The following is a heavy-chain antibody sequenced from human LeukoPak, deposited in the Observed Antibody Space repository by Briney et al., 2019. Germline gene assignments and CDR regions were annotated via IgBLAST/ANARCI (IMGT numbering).Heavy chain of an antibody. D-gene: IGHD3-3*01. CDR3: AKAPRFGDHATEYYYYYMDV. CDR2: ISRSGGST. J-gene: IGHJ6*03. V-gene: IGHV3-23*01. Sequence: GGSLRLSCAASGFTVSSNYMSWVRQAPGKGLEWVSSISRSGGSTFYADSVKGRFTISRDNSKNTLYLQMNSLRAEDTAVYYCAKAPRFGDHATEYYYYYMDVWGKGTTVTVSS. CDR1: GFTVSSNY.